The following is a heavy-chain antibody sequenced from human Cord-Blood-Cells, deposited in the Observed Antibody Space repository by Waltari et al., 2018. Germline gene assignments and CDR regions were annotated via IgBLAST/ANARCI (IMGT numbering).Heavy chain of an antibody. V-gene: IGHV1-69*10. CDR1: GGPFSTYA. CDR3: ARVGWMERRDYYYYYMDV. D-gene: IGHD1-1*01. J-gene: IGHJ6*03. Sequence: QVQLVQSGDAVKKPGSSVKVSCKVSGGPFSTYAISWVRQAPGQGLEWMGGYSRFRNMASSAMEVQGRVTITADKGTRTAYRGVSSRRSESAAVYDCARVGWMERRDYYYYYMDVWGKGTTVTVSS. CDR2: YSRFRNMA.